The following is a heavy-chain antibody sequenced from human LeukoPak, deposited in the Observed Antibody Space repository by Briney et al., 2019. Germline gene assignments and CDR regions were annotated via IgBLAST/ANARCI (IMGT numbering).Heavy chain of an antibody. J-gene: IGHJ4*02. Sequence: PSETLSLTCTVSGVSISSGSYDWRWLRQPAGKGLEWIGRIYTSGSTNYNPSLKSRVTISVDTSKNQFSLKLSSVTAADTAVYYCARGQYDSSGYPFDYFDYWGQGTLVTVSS. V-gene: IGHV4-61*02. CDR3: ARGQYDSSGYPFDYFDY. CDR2: IYTSGST. D-gene: IGHD3-22*01. CDR1: GVSISSGSYD.